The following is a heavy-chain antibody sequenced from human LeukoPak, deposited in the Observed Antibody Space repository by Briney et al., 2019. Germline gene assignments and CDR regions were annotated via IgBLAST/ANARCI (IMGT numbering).Heavy chain of an antibody. CDR2: ISSSSTYI. Sequence: GGSLRLSCAASGFTFSSYTMNWVRQAPGKGLEWVSSISSSSTYIYYADSLKGRFTISRDNAKNSLYLQMNSLRAEDTAVYYCARGLLTTVTTPFDYWGQGTLVTVSS. CDR1: GFTFSSYT. V-gene: IGHV3-21*01. D-gene: IGHD4-11*01. CDR3: ARGLLTTVTTPFDY. J-gene: IGHJ4*02.